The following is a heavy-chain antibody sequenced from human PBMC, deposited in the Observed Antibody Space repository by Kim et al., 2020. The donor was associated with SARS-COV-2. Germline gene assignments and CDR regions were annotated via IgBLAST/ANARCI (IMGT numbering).Heavy chain of an antibody. CDR3: AKSGMGYFDY. CDR2: ST. J-gene: IGHJ4*02. D-gene: IGHD1-26*01. V-gene: IGHV4-34*01. Sequence: STNYHPSLKSRVTISVDTSKNQFSLKLSSVTAADTAVYYCAKSGMGYFDYWGQGTLVTVSS.